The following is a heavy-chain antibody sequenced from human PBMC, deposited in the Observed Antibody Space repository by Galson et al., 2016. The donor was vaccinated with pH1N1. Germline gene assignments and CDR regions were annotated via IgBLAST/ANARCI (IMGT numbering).Heavy chain of an antibody. V-gene: IGHV1-46*01. D-gene: IGHD2-2*02. CDR2: ITPTGGRT. J-gene: IGHJ5*02. CDR3: ARAPYCSNATCYSVWFDP. Sequence: SVKVSCKASGYTFTSYYMHWVRQAPGQGLEWMGIITPTGGRTSYAQKFKDRVAMTSDTSTSTVYMELNSLSSEDTAVYYCARAPYCSNATCYSVWFDPWGQGTPVTVSS. CDR1: GYTFTSYY.